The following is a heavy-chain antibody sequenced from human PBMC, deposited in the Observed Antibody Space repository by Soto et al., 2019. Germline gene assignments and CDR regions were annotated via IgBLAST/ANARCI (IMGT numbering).Heavy chain of an antibody. CDR1: GYTFTRYG. CDR2: INPYNYKT. V-gene: IGHV1-18*01. J-gene: IGHJ3*02. CDR3: ARHLDGAFDI. Sequence: EASVKVSCKASGYTFTRYGISWVRQAPGQGLDWMGWINPYNYKTNYAQNFQGRVTMTTDTSTSTAYMELRSLRSDDTAVYYCARHLDGAFDIWGQGTLVTVSS.